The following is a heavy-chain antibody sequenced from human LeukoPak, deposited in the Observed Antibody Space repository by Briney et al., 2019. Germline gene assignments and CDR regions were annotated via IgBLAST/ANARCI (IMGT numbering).Heavy chain of an antibody. CDR3: ARAYYYDSSGYYLGFDY. J-gene: IGHJ4*02. V-gene: IGHV1-2*02. CDR1: GYTFTSYY. Sequence: ASVKVSCKASGYTFTSYYMHWVRQAPGQGLEWMGWINPNSGGTNYAQKFQGRVTMTRDTSISTAYMELSRLRSDDTAVYYCARAYYYDSSGYYLGFDYWGQGTLVTVSS. CDR2: INPNSGGT. D-gene: IGHD3-22*01.